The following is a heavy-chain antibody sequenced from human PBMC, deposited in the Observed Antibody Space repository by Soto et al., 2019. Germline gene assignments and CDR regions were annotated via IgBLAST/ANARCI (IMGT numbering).Heavy chain of an antibody. CDR3: ARLHGYCISSSCHGHYAMDV. D-gene: IGHD2-2*01. Sequence: QLQLQESGPGLVKPSETLSLTCTVSSAPVSSSTYTWGWIRQPPGKGLEWIGSIYYSGSTYYNPSLNSRVSLSVAPATTPFSLTVTSVTAADTAVYYCARLHGYCISSSCHGHYAMDVWGQGTTVTVSS. CDR1: SAPVSSSTYT. CDR2: IYYSGST. V-gene: IGHV4-39*01. J-gene: IGHJ6*02.